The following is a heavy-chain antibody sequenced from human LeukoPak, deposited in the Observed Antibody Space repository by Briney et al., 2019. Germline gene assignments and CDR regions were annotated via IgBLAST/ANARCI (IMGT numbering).Heavy chain of an antibody. CDR2: IFYSGTT. D-gene: IGHD3-10*01. V-gene: IGHV4-59*12. Sequence: SETLSLTCTVSGGSISSYYWSWIRQPPGKGLEWIGFIFYSGTTNYNPSLKSRVTISVDTSKNQFSLKLSSVTAADTAVYYCAGDSNYYGSGSLDYWGQGTLVTVSS. J-gene: IGHJ4*02. CDR1: GGSISSYY. CDR3: AGDSNYYGSGSLDY.